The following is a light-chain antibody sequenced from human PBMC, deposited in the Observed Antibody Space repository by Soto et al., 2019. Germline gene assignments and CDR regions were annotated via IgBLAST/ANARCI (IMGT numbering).Light chain of an antibody. CDR2: DVT. CDR3: SSYTSSSTPFV. J-gene: IGLJ1*01. Sequence: QSALTQPASVSGSPGQSITISSTGTSSDVGGYNYVSWYQQHPGKAPKLIIYDVTNRPSGVSDRFSGSKSGNTASLTISGLQAEDGTDYYCSSYTSSSTPFVFGTGTKVTVL. V-gene: IGLV2-14*03. CDR1: SSDVGGYNY.